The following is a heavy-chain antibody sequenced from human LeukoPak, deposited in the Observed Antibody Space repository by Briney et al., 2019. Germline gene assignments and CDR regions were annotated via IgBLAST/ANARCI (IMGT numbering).Heavy chain of an antibody. Sequence: RGESLKISCKGSGYSFTTYWIGWVRQMPGKGLEWMGIIYPGDSDTRYRPSFQGQVTISVDKSISTAYLQWSSLKASDTAMYYCARQDGNSKYYFDYWGQGTLVTVSS. J-gene: IGHJ4*02. CDR2: IYPGDSDT. V-gene: IGHV5-51*01. CDR1: GYSFTTYW. D-gene: IGHD1-1*01. CDR3: ARQDGNSKYYFDY.